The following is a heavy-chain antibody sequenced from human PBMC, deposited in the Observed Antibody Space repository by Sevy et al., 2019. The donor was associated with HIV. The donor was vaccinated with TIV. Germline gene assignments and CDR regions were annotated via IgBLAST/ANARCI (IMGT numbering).Heavy chain of an antibody. V-gene: IGHV3-30*18. J-gene: IGHJ3*02. CDR2: ISYDGSNK. CDR3: AKTGATIFGVLGAFDI. D-gene: IGHD3-3*01. CDR1: GFTFSSYG. Sequence: GGSLRLSCAASGFTFSSYGMHWVRQAPDKGLEWVAVISYDGSNKYYADSVKGRFTISRDNSKNTLYLQMNSLRAEDTVVYYCAKTGATIFGVLGAFDIWGQGTMVTVSS.